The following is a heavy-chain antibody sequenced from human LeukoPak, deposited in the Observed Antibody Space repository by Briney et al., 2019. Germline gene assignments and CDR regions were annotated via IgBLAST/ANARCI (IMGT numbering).Heavy chain of an antibody. CDR3: ARTYCAEDCSIRYFDY. CDR1: GYTFTSYY. CDR2: INPSGGST. V-gene: IGHV1-46*01. J-gene: IGHJ4*02. Sequence: ASVKVSCKASGYTFTSYYMHWVRQAPGQGLEWMGIINPSGGSTSYAQKFQGRVTITADESTSTAYMELSSLRSEDTAVYYCARTYCAEDCSIRYFDYWGQGTLVTVSP. D-gene: IGHD2-21*02.